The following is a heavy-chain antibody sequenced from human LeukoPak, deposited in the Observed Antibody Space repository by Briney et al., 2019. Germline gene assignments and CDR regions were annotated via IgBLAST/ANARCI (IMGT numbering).Heavy chain of an antibody. V-gene: IGHV7-4-1*02. D-gene: IGHD5-18*01. CDR2: INTNTGNP. CDR3: ARGGGIVDTAMVTVDP. Sequence: GASVKVSYKASGYTFTSYAMNWVRQAPGQGLEWMGWINTNTGNPTYAQGFTGRFVFSLDTSVSTAYLQISSLKAEDTAVYYCARGGGIVDTAMVTVDPWGQGTLVTVSS. CDR1: GYTFTSYA. J-gene: IGHJ5*02.